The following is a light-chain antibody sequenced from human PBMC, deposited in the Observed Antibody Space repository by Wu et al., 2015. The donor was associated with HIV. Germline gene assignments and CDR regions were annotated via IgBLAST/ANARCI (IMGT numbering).Light chain of an antibody. CDR1: QTVNRI. V-gene: IGKV3-15*01. J-gene: IGKJ4*01. Sequence: ILMTQSPATLSVSPGERATLSCRASQTVNRILAWYQQRPGQAPRLLIYDVDIRATGISARFTGSGFGTDFTLTISGLRSDDVAIYYCQQYTHWPPLTFGGGTRVEIK. CDR2: DVD. CDR3: QQYTHWPPLT.